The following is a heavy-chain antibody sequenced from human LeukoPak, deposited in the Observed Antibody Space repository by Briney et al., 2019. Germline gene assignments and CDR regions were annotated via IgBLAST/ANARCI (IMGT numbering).Heavy chain of an antibody. CDR1: GFTVSSNY. J-gene: IGHJ4*02. CDR2: IYSGGRT. D-gene: IGHD7-27*01. V-gene: IGHV3-66*01. CDR3: ARVVSGDRGDY. Sequence: TGGSLRLSCAASGFTVSSNYMSWVRQAPGKGLEWVSVIYSGGRTYCADSVKGRFTISRDNSKNALYLQMNSLRAEDTAVYYCARVVSGDRGDYWGQGTLVTVSS.